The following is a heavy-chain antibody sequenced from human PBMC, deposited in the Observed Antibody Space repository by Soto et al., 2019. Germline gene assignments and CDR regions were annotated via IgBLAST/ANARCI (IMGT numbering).Heavy chain of an antibody. V-gene: IGHV3-21*02. CDR3: ATLTYCSSASCPNYYYVMDV. D-gene: IGHD2-2*01. CDR1: GFTFTTYS. J-gene: IGHJ6*02. Sequence: EVQLVESGGGLVMPGGSLRLSCAASGFTFTTYSLTWVRQAPGKGLEWVASIGSSSNYIYYADSVKGRFTISRDNAKNSLFLQMNSLRAEDTAVYYCATLTYCSSASCPNYYYVMDVWGHRTTVTVSS. CDR2: IGSSSNYI.